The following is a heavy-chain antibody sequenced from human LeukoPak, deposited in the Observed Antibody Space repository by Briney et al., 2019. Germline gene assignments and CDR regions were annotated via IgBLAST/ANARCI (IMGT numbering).Heavy chain of an antibody. Sequence: SAKVSCKASGDIFNSYSISWVRQAPGQGLEWMGGIIPMFGSANYAQTFQDRVTITTDQSTSTAYMELSSLSSEDTAVYYCARVGRSRGSLPNSYYYMDVWGTGTTVTVSS. CDR2: IIPMFGSA. J-gene: IGHJ6*03. CDR1: GDIFNSYS. CDR3: ARVGRSRGSLPNSYYYMDV. V-gene: IGHV1-69*05. D-gene: IGHD1-26*01.